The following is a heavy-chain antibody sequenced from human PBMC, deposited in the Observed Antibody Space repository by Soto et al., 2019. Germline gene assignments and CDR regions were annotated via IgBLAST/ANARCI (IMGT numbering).Heavy chain of an antibody. D-gene: IGHD2-15*01. CDR1: GGTFNRNT. Sequence: QVQLVQSGAEVKKPGASVKVSCKVSGGTFNRNTISWVRQAPGQGREWMGGIIPILDAPTNAQNFQGRVTIRADELSNTSYMEMSSLTADDTAVYYCTTVSSLLPPWGQGTLVTVSS. CDR2: IIPILDAP. CDR3: TTVSSLLPP. V-gene: IGHV1-69*12. J-gene: IGHJ1*01.